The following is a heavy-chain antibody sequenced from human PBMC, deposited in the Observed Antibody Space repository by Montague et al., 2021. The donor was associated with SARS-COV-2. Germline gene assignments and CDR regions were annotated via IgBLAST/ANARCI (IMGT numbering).Heavy chain of an antibody. CDR3: AGLGEGVVPAPILGIGPFYSYCDMDI. V-gene: IGHV4-34*01. CDR1: GGSFSGYY. J-gene: IGHJ6*03. D-gene: IGHD2-2*02. Sequence: SETLSLTCALYGGSFSGYYWYWICQPPGKGLEWIGEINHSGSANYNSSPNRRVIISVDTSKNQYPLTLNPVTAADTAVYYCAGLGEGVVPAPILGIGPFYSYCDMDIWGKGATVTVSS. CDR2: INHSGSA.